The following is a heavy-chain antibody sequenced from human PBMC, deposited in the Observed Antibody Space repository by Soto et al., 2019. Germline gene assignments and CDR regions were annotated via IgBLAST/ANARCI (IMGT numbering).Heavy chain of an antibody. CDR3: ERDQPGYSYGYGVGY. D-gene: IGHD5-18*01. V-gene: IGHV3-21*06. CDR1: GFTFSSYS. J-gene: IGHJ4*02. CDR2: ISSSSSYI. Sequence: EVQLVESGGGLVKPGGSLRLSCAASGFTFSSYSMNWVRQAPGKGLEWVSSISSSSSYIYYADSVKGRYTIPRDNAKNCLKLPRNSLRAEDTAVHYCERDQPGYSYGYGVGYWGQGTLVTVSS.